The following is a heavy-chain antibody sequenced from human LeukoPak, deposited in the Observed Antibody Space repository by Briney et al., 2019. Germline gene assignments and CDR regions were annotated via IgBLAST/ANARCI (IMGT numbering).Heavy chain of an antibody. CDR3: ARVLHKRNYDSTTYYGY. D-gene: IGHD3-22*01. CDR1: GFTFSSYS. Sequence: GGSLRLSCAASGFTFSSYSMNWVRQAPGKGLEWVSYISSSSTIYYADSVKGRFTISRDNAKNSLYLQMNSLRAEDTAVYYCARVLHKRNYDSTTYYGYWGQGTLVTVSS. CDR2: ISSSSTI. J-gene: IGHJ4*02. V-gene: IGHV3-48*01.